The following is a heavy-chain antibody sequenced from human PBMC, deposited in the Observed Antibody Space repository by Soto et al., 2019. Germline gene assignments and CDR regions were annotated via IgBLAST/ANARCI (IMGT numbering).Heavy chain of an antibody. CDR3: ARAIAAQAGCFDY. CDR1: GGSVSSGSYY. D-gene: IGHD6-6*01. CDR2: IYYSGST. V-gene: IGHV4-61*01. J-gene: IGHJ4*02. Sequence: SETLSLTCTVSGGSVSSGSYYWSWIRQPPGKGLEWIGYIYYSGSTNYNPSPKSRVTISVDTSKNQFSLKLSSVTAADTAVYYGARAIAAQAGCFDYWGQGTLVTVPQ.